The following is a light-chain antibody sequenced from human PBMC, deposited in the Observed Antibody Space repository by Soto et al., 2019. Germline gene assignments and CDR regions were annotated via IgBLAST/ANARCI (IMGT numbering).Light chain of an antibody. Sequence: SALTQPASMSGSPGQSITISCTGTSSDVGSYYPVSWFQQHPGMAPKLIIYEVNKRPSGVSDRFSGSKSGNTASLTISGLQAADEAEYYCCSYAGDTTFFVFGTGTKLTVL. V-gene: IGLV2-23*02. J-gene: IGLJ1*01. CDR3: CSYAGDTTFFV. CDR1: SSDVGSYYP. CDR2: EVN.